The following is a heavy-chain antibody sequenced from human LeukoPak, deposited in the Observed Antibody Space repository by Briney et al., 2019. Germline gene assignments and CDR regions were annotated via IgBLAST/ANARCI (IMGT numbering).Heavy chain of an antibody. CDR1: GYTFTSYY. CDR2: INPNSGGT. CDR3: ARDDNYDILTGYYGY. V-gene: IGHV1-2*02. J-gene: IGHJ4*02. D-gene: IGHD3-9*01. Sequence: ASVKVSCKASGYTFTSYYMHWVRQAPGQGLEWMGWINPNSGGTNYAQKFQGRVTMTRDTSISTAYMELSRLRSDDTAVYYCARDDNYDILTGYYGYWGQGTLVTVSS.